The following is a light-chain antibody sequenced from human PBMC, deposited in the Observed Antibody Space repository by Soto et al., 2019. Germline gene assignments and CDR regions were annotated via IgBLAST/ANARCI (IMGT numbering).Light chain of an antibody. J-gene: IGLJ1*01. CDR1: SSDVGGFNY. Sequence: QSVLTQPASVSGSPGQSITISCTGTSSDVGGFNYVSWYQQHPGKAPKLMIYDVTNRPSGVSCRFSGSKSGNTAFLTISGLQAEDEADYYYNTYTSSSTSVFGAGPKLTAL. V-gene: IGLV2-14*03. CDR3: NTYTSSSTSV. CDR2: DVT.